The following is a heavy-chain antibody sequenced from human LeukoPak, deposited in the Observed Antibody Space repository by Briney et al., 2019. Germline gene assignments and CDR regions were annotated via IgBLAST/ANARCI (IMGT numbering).Heavy chain of an antibody. D-gene: IGHD2-21*02. CDR1: GFTFNSYA. CDR3: AKGGRRHIVVVTARGAFDI. J-gene: IGHJ3*02. CDR2: ISGSGGST. Sequence: GGSLRLSCAASGFTFNSYAMSWVRQAPGKGLEWVSSISGSGGSTYYADSVKGRFTISRDNSKNTLYLQMNSLRAEDTAVYYCAKGGRRHIVVVTARGAFDIWGQGTMVTVSS. V-gene: IGHV3-23*01.